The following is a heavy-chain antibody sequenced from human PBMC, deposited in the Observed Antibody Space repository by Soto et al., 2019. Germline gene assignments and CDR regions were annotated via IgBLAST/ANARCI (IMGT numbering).Heavy chain of an antibody. D-gene: IGHD3-10*01. J-gene: IGHJ5*02. CDR1: GGSFSGYY. CDR2: INHSGST. CDR3: ECSCYGSGRAKNWFDP. Sequence: PSETLSLTCAVYGGSFSGYYWSWISQPPGKGLEWIGEINHSGSTNYNPSLKSRVTISVDTSKNQFSLKLSSVTAADTAVYYCECSCYGSGRAKNWFDPWGQGTLVTVSS. V-gene: IGHV4-34*01.